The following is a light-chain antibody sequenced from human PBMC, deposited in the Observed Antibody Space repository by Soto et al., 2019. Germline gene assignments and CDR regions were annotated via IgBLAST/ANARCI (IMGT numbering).Light chain of an antibody. CDR1: QTITGS. Sequence: DIQMTQSPSSLSASVGDRVTITCRASQTITGSLNWYQQRPGKAPNLLIYNSNSLQSGVPPRLSGSGAGTDFTLTISSLQPEDFATYYCQQTYSIPITFGQGTRLDIK. CDR3: QQTYSIPIT. J-gene: IGKJ5*01. V-gene: IGKV1-39*01. CDR2: NSN.